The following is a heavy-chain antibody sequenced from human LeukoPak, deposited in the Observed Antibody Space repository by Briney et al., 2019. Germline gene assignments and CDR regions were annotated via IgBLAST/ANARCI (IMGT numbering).Heavy chain of an antibody. D-gene: IGHD1-26*01. V-gene: IGHV3-23*01. CDR2: ISGSGGST. CDR1: GFTFSSYA. Sequence: QTGGSLRLSCAASGFTFSSYAMSWVRQAPGKGLEWVSGISGSGGSTYYADSVKGRFTISRDNSKNTLYLQMNSLRAEDTAVYYCAKDNLNSGNYYNAFDYWGQGTLVTVSS. J-gene: IGHJ4*02. CDR3: AKDNLNSGNYYNAFDY.